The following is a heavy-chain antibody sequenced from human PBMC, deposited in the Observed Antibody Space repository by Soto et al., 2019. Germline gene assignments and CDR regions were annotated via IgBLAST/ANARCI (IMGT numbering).Heavy chain of an antibody. Sequence: EVQLVESGGGLVQPGGSLRLSCAASGFTFSSYWMHWVRQAPAKGLEWVSRNKGDGSTTNYADSVKDRITISRDNAKNTVYLQMNSLRVDDSAVYYCARGIQFQYGTDVWGQGSTVSVSS. CDR2: NKGDGSTT. CDR3: ARGIQFQYGTDV. V-gene: IGHV3-74*01. CDR1: GFTFSSYW. J-gene: IGHJ6*02. D-gene: IGHD5-18*01.